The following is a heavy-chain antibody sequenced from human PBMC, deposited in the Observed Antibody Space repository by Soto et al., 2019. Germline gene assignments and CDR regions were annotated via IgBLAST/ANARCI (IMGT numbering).Heavy chain of an antibody. CDR3: ALGLSNSYYYGMDV. CDR2: IYYSGST. Sequence: SETLSLTCTVSGGSISSGGYYWSWIRQHPGKGLEWIGYIYYSGSTYYNPSLKSRVTISVDTSKNQFALKLSSVTAADTAVYYCALGLSNSYYYGMDVWGQGTTVTVSS. CDR1: GGSISSGGYY. V-gene: IGHV4-31*03. D-gene: IGHD3-16*02. J-gene: IGHJ6*02.